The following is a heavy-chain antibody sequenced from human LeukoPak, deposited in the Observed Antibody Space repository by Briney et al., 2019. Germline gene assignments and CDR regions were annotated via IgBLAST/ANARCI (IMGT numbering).Heavy chain of an antibody. V-gene: IGHV1-69*05. J-gene: IGHJ4*02. CDR2: IIPIFGTA. CDR3: ARDDYDSSGPADY. Sequence: SVKVSCKASGGTFTSYAISWVRQAPGQGLEWMGRIIPIFGTANYAQKFQGRVTITTDESTSTAYMELSSLRSEDTAVYYCARDDYDSSGPADYWGQGTLVTVSS. D-gene: IGHD3-22*01. CDR1: GGTFTSYA.